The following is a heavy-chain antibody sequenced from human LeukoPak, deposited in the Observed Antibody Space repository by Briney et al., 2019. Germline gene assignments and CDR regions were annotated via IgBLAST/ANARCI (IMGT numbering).Heavy chain of an antibody. CDR2: MNPNSGNT. J-gene: IGHJ3*02. D-gene: IGHD3-22*01. Sequence: ASVKVSCKASGYTFTSYDINWVRQATGQGLEWMGWMNPNSGNTGYAQKFQGRVTMTRNTSISTAYMELSSLRSEDTAVYYCASSYDSTGYWPIDAFDIWGQGTMVTVSS. V-gene: IGHV1-8*01. CDR3: ASSYDSTGYWPIDAFDI. CDR1: GYTFTSYD.